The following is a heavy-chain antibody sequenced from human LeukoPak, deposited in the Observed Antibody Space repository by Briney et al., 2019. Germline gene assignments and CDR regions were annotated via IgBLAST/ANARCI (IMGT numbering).Heavy chain of an antibody. CDR2: IIPIFGTA. J-gene: IGHJ3*02. CDR3: ARALGTAMVTAAFDI. Sequence: ASVKVSCKASGGTFSSYAISWVRQAPGQGLEWMGGIIPIFGTANYAQKFQGRVTITADESTSTAYMELSSLRSEDTAVYYCARALGTAMVTAAFDIWGHGTMVTVSS. D-gene: IGHD5-18*01. V-gene: IGHV1-69*13. CDR1: GGTFSSYA.